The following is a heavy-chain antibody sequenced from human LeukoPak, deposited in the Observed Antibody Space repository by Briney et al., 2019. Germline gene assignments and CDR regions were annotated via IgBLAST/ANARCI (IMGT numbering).Heavy chain of an antibody. D-gene: IGHD1-14*01. Sequence: PSETLSLTCSVSGGSINTYYWSWIRQTPRQGLERIGFIYYTGSTNYNPSLKSRVTMSVDTSKSQFSLKLTSVTAADTALYYCARGANRLDSWGRGTLVTVSS. V-gene: IGHV4-59*12. CDR1: GGSINTYY. CDR2: IYYTGST. CDR3: ARGANRLDS. J-gene: IGHJ4*02.